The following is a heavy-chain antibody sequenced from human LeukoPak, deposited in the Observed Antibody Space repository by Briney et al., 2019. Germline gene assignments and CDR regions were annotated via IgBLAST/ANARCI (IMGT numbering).Heavy chain of an antibody. CDR2: INHSGST. V-gene: IGHV4-34*01. CDR1: GGSFSGYY. Sequence: SETLSLTCAVYGGSFSGYYWSWIRQPPGKGLEWIGEINHSGSTNYNPSLKSRVTISVDTSKNQFSLKLSSVTAADTAVYYCARGSMTTVTMGLFDPWGQGTLVTVSS. CDR3: ARGSMTTVTMGLFDP. D-gene: IGHD4-11*01. J-gene: IGHJ5*02.